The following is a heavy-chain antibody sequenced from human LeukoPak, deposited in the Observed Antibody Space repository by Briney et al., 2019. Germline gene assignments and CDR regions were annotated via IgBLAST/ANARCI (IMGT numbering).Heavy chain of an antibody. CDR1: GFTFSNAW. Sequence: GGSLRLSCAASGFTFSNAWMSWVRQAPGKGLEWVGRIKSKTDGGTTDYAAPVKGRFTISRDDSKNTLYLQMNSLKTEDTAVYYCTTDGVHWSSTSCSWGQGTLVTVSS. CDR3: TTDGVHWSSTSCS. CDR2: IKSKTDGGTT. V-gene: IGHV3-15*01. D-gene: IGHD2-2*01. J-gene: IGHJ5*02.